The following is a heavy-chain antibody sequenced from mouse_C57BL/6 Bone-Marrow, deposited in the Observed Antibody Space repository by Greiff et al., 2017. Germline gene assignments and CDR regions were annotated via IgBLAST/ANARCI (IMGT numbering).Heavy chain of an antibody. J-gene: IGHJ2*01. Sequence: VQLQQSGTVLARPGASVKMSCKTSGYTFTSYWMHWVKQRPGQGLEWIGAIYPGNSDTSYNQKFKGKAKLTAVTSASTAYMEISSLTNEDSAVYYCTRPYYYSNYVDYWGQGTTLTVSS. D-gene: IGHD2-5*01. CDR2: IYPGNSDT. CDR3: TRPYYYSNYVDY. CDR1: GYTFTSYW. V-gene: IGHV1-5*01.